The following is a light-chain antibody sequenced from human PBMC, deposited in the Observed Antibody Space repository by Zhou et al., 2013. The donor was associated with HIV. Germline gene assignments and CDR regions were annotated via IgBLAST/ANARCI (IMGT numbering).Light chain of an antibody. V-gene: IGKV1-39*01. CDR2: ATS. Sequence: DIQMTQSPSSLSASVGDRVTITCRASQSISSYLNWYQQKPGKAPHVLIYATSNLQSGVPSRFSGSGSGTEFTLTISSLQPDDFATYYCQQYSRDSTFGQGTKVEIK. CDR1: QSISSY. CDR3: QQYSRDST. J-gene: IGKJ1*01.